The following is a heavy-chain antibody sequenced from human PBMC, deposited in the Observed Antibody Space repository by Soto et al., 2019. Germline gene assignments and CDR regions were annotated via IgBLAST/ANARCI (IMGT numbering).Heavy chain of an antibody. V-gene: IGHV3-23*01. CDR2: ISGSGGST. D-gene: IGHD4-17*01. Sequence: PGGSLRLSCAASGFTFSSYAMSWVRQAPGKGLEWVSAISGSGGSTYYADSVKGRFTISRDNSKNTLYLQMNSLRAEDTAVYYCAKGYKPRYGDYGNPFDYWGQGTLVTVSS. J-gene: IGHJ4*02. CDR1: GFTFSSYA. CDR3: AKGYKPRYGDYGNPFDY.